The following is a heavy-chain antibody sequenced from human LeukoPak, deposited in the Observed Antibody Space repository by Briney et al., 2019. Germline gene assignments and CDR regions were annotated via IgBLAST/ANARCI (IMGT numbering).Heavy chain of an antibody. CDR1: GFTFSSYS. D-gene: IGHD3-3*01. V-gene: IGHV3-21*01. Sequence: PGGPLRLSCAASGFTFSSYSMNWVRQAPGKGLEWVSSISSSSSYIYYADSVKGRFTTSRDNAKNSLYLQMNSLRAEDTAVYYCARCPSAYYDFWSGYYGWGQGTLVTVSS. CDR3: ARCPSAYYDFWSGYYG. CDR2: ISSSSSYI. J-gene: IGHJ4*02.